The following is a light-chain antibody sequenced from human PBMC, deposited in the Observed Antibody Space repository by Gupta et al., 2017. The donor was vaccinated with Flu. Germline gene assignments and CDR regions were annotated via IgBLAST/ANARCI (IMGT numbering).Light chain of an antibody. CDR1: SSDVGGYNY. Sequence: QSALTQPASVSGSPGPSITISCTGTSSDVGGYNYVSWYQQHPGKAPKLMIYEVSNRPSGVSNRFSGSKSGNTASLTISGLQAEDEDDYYCSSYTSSSLVVFGGGTKLTVL. CDR2: EVS. V-gene: IGLV2-14*01. CDR3: SSYTSSSLVV. J-gene: IGLJ2*01.